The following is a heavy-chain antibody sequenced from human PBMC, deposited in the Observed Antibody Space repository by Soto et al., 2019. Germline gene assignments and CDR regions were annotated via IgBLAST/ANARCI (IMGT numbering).Heavy chain of an antibody. CDR2: INGGNGDT. Sequence: ASVKVSCRASGYTFPSHALLWVRQAPGQRLEWMGWINGGNGDTKYSQKFQGRVTFTRDISASTAYMELSSLTSEETAVYYCVAVHLGDYWGQGTLVTISS. CDR3: VAVHLGDY. D-gene: IGHD3-16*01. V-gene: IGHV1-3*01. J-gene: IGHJ4*02. CDR1: GYTFPSHA.